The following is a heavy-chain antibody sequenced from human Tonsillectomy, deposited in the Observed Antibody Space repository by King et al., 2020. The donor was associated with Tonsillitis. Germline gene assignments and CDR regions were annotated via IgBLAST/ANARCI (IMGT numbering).Heavy chain of an antibody. CDR1: GFTFSSYS. V-gene: IGHV3-48*01. Sequence: VQLVESGGGLVQPGGSLRLSCAASGFTFSSYSMNWVRQAPGRGLEWGSYITTSGRTIYYADSVKGRFTISRDNAKNSLYLQVNSLRAEDTAVYYCARAEWSDYYYYGMDVWGQGTTVTVSS. CDR3: ARAEWSDYYYYGMDV. J-gene: IGHJ6*02. CDR2: ITTSGRTI. D-gene: IGHD1-26*01.